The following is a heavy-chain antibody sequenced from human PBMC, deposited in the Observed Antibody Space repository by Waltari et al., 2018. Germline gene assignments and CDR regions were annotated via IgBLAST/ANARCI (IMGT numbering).Heavy chain of an antibody. D-gene: IGHD5-12*01. CDR2: TYTSGST. J-gene: IGHJ4*02. Sequence: QVQLQESGPGLVKPSQTLSLTCTVSGGSISSGSYYWSWIRQPAGKGLDWIGYTYTSGSTNYNPSLESRVTISVDTSKTQFSLKLSSVTAADTAVYYCAGGLRDGYNCGFVDYWGQGTLVIVSS. V-gene: IGHV4-61*09. CDR1: GGSISSGSYY. CDR3: AGGLRDGYNCGFVDY.